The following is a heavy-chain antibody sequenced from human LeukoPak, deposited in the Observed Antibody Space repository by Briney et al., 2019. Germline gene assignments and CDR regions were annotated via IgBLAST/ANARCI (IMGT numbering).Heavy chain of an antibody. CDR1: GFTFSSYS. CDR2: IIGSRSYI. D-gene: IGHD4-17*01. V-gene: IGHV3-21*01. CDR3: ARGLATVNYYYYYGMDV. Sequence: GGSLRLSCAASGFTFSSYSMNWVRQAPGKGLEWVSSIIGSRSYIYYADSVQGRFTISRDNAKNSLYLQMNSLRAEDTAVYYCARGLATVNYYYYYGMDVWGQGTTVTVSS. J-gene: IGHJ6*01.